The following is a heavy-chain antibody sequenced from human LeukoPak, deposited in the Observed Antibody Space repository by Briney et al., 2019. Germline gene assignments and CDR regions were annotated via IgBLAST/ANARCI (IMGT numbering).Heavy chain of an antibody. V-gene: IGHV1-46*01. D-gene: IGHD3-22*01. CDR2: INPSGGST. J-gene: IGHJ4*02. CDR1: GYTFTGYY. Sequence: ASVKVSCKASGYTFTGYYMHWVRQAPGQGLEWMGIINPSGGSTSYAQKFQGRVTMTRDMSTSTAYMELSRLRSDDTAVYYCARDFGYYYDSSGYHMGDYWGQGTLVTVSS. CDR3: ARDFGYYYDSSGYHMGDY.